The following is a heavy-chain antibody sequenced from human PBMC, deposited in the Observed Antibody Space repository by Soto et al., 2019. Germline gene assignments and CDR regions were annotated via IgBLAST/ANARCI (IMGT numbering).Heavy chain of an antibody. CDR2: IWYDGSNK. Sequence: GGSLRLSCAASGFTFSSYGMHWVRQAPGKGLEWVAVIWYDGSNKYYADSVKGRFTISRDNSKNTLYLQMNSLRAEDTAVYYCARAGAYQDFGPGTDAFDIWGQGTMVTVSS. CDR3: ARAGAYQDFGPGTDAFDI. D-gene: IGHD1-1*01. V-gene: IGHV3-33*01. CDR1: GFTFSSYG. J-gene: IGHJ3*02.